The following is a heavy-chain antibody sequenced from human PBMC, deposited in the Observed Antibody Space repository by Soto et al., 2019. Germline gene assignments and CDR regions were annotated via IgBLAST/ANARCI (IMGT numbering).Heavy chain of an antibody. D-gene: IGHD6-6*01. V-gene: IGHV2-5*02. CDR3: AYRQEYRGSWDSGWLDP. CDR2: IYWDDDK. Sequence: QITLKESGPTLVKPTQPLTLTCAFSGFSLSTSGVGVGWIRQPPGKALEWLAFIYWDDDKRYSPSLKTRLSIFKDTSKNQVARNMTNMDPVDTATYYCAYRQEYRGSWDSGWLDPWGQGTLVTVSS. J-gene: IGHJ5*02. CDR1: GFSLSTSGVG.